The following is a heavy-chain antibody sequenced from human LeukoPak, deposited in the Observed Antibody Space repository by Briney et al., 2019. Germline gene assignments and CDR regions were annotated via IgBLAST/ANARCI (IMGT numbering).Heavy chain of an antibody. CDR2: IYHSGST. Sequence: SQTLSLTCAGSGGSISSGGYSWSWIRQPPGKGLEWIGYIYHSGSTYYNPSLKSRVTISVDRSKNQFSLKLSSVTAADTAVYYCARERPNYDSSGYPGDDAFDIWGPGTVVTVSS. D-gene: IGHD3-22*01. V-gene: IGHV4-30-2*01. CDR3: ARERPNYDSSGYPGDDAFDI. CDR1: GGSISSGGYS. J-gene: IGHJ3*02.